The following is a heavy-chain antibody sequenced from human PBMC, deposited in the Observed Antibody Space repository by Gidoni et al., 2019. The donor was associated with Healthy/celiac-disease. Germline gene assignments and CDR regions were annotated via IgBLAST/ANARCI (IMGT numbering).Heavy chain of an antibody. CDR3: ASSERLAAAGTLYYYYYYGMDV. J-gene: IGHJ6*02. Sequence: EVQLVEAGGRLVQPGGSLRVSCAVSGFTFSSAWMSWVRQAPGKGLECVANIKQDGSEKDYVDSEKGRFNISSDNAKNSLYLQMNSLRAEDTAVYYCASSERLAAAGTLYYYYYYGMDVWGQGTTVTVSS. V-gene: IGHV3-7*01. D-gene: IGHD6-13*01. CDR2: IKQDGSEK. CDR1: GFTFSSAW.